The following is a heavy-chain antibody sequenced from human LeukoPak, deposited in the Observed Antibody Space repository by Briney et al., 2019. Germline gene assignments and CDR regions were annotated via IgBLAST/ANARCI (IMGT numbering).Heavy chain of an antibody. CDR1: GGSISSYY. Sequence: SETLSLTCTVSGGSISSYYWSWIRQPPGKGLEWIGYTYYSGSTNYNPPLKSRVTISVDTSKNQFSLKLSPVTAADTAVYYCARAGGYYDILTGYYSLDYWGQRTLVTVSS. J-gene: IGHJ4*02. CDR2: TYYSGST. D-gene: IGHD3-9*01. V-gene: IGHV4-59*01. CDR3: ARAGGYYDILTGYYSLDY.